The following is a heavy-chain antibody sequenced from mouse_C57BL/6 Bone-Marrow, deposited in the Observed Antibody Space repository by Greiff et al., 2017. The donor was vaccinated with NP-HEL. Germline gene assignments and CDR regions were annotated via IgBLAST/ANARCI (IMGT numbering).Heavy chain of an antibody. V-gene: IGHV1-76*01. J-gene: IGHJ4*01. CDR2: IYPGSGNT. Sequence: QVQLQQSGAELVRPGASVKLSCKASGYTFTDYYINWVKQRPGQGLEWIARIYPGSGNTYYNEKFKGKATLTAEKSSSTACMQLSSLTSEDSAVYFCARGGYYGSSSYAMDYWGQGTSVTVSS. CDR1: GYTFTDYY. D-gene: IGHD1-1*01. CDR3: ARGGYYGSSSYAMDY.